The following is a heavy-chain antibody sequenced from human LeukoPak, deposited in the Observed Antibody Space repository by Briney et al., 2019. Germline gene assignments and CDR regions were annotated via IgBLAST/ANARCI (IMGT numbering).Heavy chain of an antibody. J-gene: IGHJ6*04. D-gene: IGHD3-10*01. CDR1: GFTFSDYY. CDR3: SREDYYGSGSPISLDV. V-gene: IGHV3-49*04. CDR2: IRSIAYGVTT. Sequence: GGSLRLSXAASGFTFSDYYMSWVRQAPGKGLEWVGFIRSIAYGVTTEYAASVKGRFTISRDDSKSIAYLQMNSLKTEDTAVYYCSREDYYGSGSPISLDVWGKGTTVTVSS.